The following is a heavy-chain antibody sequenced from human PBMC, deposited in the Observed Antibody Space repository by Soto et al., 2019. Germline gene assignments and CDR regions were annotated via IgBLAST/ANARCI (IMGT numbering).Heavy chain of an antibody. Sequence: QVQLVESGGGVVQPGRSLRLSCAASGFTFSSYGMHWVRQAPGKGLEWVAVISYDGSNKYYADSVKGRFTISRDNSKNTLYLQMNSLRAEDTAVYYCAKDQYYYDSSGYYQLRYYYGMDVWGQGTTVTVSS. CDR1: GFTFSSYG. D-gene: IGHD3-22*01. V-gene: IGHV3-30*18. CDR2: ISYDGSNK. CDR3: AKDQYYYDSSGYYQLRYYYGMDV. J-gene: IGHJ6*02.